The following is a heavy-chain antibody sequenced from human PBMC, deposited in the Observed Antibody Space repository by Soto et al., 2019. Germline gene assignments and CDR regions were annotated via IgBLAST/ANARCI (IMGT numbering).Heavy chain of an antibody. V-gene: IGHV3-11*01. CDR1: GFRFNDYY. Sequence: GGSLRLSCAAAGFRFNDYYMTWIRQAPGKGLEWVSYISSGSSTIYYAHSVKGRFTISRDDAKNSLYLQMNSLRAEDTAVYYCATSSGALAASFPYYFDYWGQGTLVTVSS. CDR2: ISSGSSTI. D-gene: IGHD6-25*01. CDR3: ATSSGALAASFPYYFDY. J-gene: IGHJ4*02.